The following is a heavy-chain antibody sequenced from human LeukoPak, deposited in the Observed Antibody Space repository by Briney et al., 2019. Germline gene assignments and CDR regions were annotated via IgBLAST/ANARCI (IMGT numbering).Heavy chain of an antibody. CDR3: ARGGTTDWFDP. J-gene: IGHJ5*02. CDR2: IYHSGST. CDR1: GGSISSGRYS. Sequence: SETLSLTCAVSGGSISSGRYSWSWIRQPPGKGLEWIGYIYHSGSTYYNPSLKSRVTISVDMFKNQFSLKLNSVTAADTAVYYCARGGTTDWFDPWGQGTLVTVSS. D-gene: IGHD1-7*01. V-gene: IGHV4-30-2*01.